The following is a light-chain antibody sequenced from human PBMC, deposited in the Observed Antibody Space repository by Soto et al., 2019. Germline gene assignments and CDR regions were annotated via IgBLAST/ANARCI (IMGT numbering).Light chain of an antibody. V-gene: IGKV3-11*01. J-gene: IGKJ5*01. CDR1: QSVSSY. Sequence: EIVFTQSPATLSLSPGERATLSCRASQSVSSYLAWYQQKPGQAPRLLIYGASTRATGIPARFSGSGSGTDFTLTISSLEPEDFAVYYCQQRKNWQVTFGQGTRLEIK. CDR3: QQRKNWQVT. CDR2: GAS.